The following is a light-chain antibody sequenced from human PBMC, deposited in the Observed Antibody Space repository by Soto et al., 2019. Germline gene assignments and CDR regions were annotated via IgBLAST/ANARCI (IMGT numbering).Light chain of an antibody. J-gene: IGKJ4*01. CDR3: QQYGGSPLT. Sequence: EIVLTQSPGTLSLSPGERATLSCRASQSVSSTYLGWYQQKPGQAPRLLIYGASSRATGIPDRFSGSGSGTDFTLTISRLEPEDFAVYYCQQYGGSPLTFGGGTKVDIK. CDR1: QSVSSTY. V-gene: IGKV3-20*01. CDR2: GAS.